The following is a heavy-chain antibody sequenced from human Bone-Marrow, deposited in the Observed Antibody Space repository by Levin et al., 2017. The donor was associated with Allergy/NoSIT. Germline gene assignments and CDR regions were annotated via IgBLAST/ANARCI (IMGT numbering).Heavy chain of an antibody. V-gene: IGHV4-59*01. CDR2: IYSSGDT. CDR3: ARGSGGLLWFGESTTGTFDS. J-gene: IGHJ4*02. D-gene: IGHD3-10*01. Sequence: SCTVSGGSISRYYWSWLRQTPGKGLEWIGYIYSSGDTNYNPSLKSRVIISVDTSKNQFSLDLNSVTAADTAVYYCARGSGGLLWFGESTTGTFDSWGQGTLVTVSS. CDR1: GGSISRYY.